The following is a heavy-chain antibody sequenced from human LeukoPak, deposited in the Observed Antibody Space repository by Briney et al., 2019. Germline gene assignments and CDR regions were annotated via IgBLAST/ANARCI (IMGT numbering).Heavy chain of an antibody. CDR3: AKDRGY. CDR1: GFTFSTYP. J-gene: IGHJ4*02. Sequence: GGSLRLSCAASGFTFSTYPISWVRKAPGKGLEWVSAISGNGDSTYYADSVKGRFTISRDNSKNTLYLQMNSLRAEDTAVYYCAKDRGYWGQGTLVTVSS. V-gene: IGHV3-23*01. CDR2: ISGNGDST.